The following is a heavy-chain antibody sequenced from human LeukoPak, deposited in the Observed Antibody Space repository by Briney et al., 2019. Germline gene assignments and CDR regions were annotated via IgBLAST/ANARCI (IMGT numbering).Heavy chain of an antibody. CDR2: IIPILGIA. Sequence: GASVKVSCKASGYTFTGYYMHWVRQAPGQGLEWMGRIIPILGIANYAQKFQGRVTITADKSTSTAYMELSSLRSEDTAVYYCAGYSYGYWRWFDPWGQGTLVTVSS. D-gene: IGHD5-18*01. CDR1: GYTFTGYY. CDR3: AGYSYGYWRWFDP. V-gene: IGHV1-69*02. J-gene: IGHJ5*02.